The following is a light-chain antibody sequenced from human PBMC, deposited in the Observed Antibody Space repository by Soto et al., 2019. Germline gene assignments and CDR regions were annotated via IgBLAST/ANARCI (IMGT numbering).Light chain of an antibody. Sequence: QSALTQPASVSGSPGQSITISCTGTNSDVGAYNYVSWYQQIPGKAPKLMIYEVTNRPSGVSSRFSGSKSDNTASLTISGLQPEDEADYYCSSYTSSSTVAFGGGTQLTVL. V-gene: IGLV2-14*01. CDR2: EVT. J-gene: IGLJ2*01. CDR3: SSYTSSSTVA. CDR1: NSDVGAYNY.